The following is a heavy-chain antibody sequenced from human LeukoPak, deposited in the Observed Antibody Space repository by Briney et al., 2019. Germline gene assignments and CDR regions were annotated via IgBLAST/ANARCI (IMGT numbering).Heavy chain of an antibody. J-gene: IGHJ5*02. D-gene: IGHD6-19*01. CDR1: GFTFSDYY. CDR2: ISSSSSYT. CDR3: ARHYIYGWNDL. V-gene: IGHV3-11*06. Sequence: GGSLRLSCAASGFTFSDYYMSWIRQAPGKGLEWVSYISSSSSYTDYADSVKGRFTISRDNAKNSLYLQMNSLRAEDTAVYYCARHYIYGWNDLWGQGTPVTVSS.